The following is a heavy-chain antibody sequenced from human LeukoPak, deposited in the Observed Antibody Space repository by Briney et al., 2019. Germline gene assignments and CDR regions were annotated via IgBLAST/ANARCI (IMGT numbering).Heavy chain of an antibody. V-gene: IGHV4-39*07. CDR1: GGSISSSSYY. CDR3: ARGSVRGEFDP. D-gene: IGHD3-10*01. Sequence: PSETLSLTCTVSGGSISSSSYYWGWIRQPPGKGLDWIGSIYYSGSTYYNPSLKSRVTMSVDTSKNQFSLKLSSVTAADTAVYSCARGSVRGEFDPWGQGTLVTVSS. CDR2: IYYSGST. J-gene: IGHJ5*02.